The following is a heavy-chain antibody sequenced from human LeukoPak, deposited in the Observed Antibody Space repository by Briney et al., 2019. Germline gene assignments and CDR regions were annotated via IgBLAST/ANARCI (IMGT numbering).Heavy chain of an antibody. J-gene: IGHJ6*02. CDR2: IYSGGST. CDR3: ARVCYGMDV. CDR1: GFTLSSNY. Sequence: GGSLRLSCAASGFTLSSNYMSWVSQAPGKGLEGGSVIYSGGSTYYSDSVKGRFTISRRNSKDTTYLQFNSLSAEDTAVYYFARVCYGMDVWGQGTTVTVS. V-gene: IGHV3-53*04.